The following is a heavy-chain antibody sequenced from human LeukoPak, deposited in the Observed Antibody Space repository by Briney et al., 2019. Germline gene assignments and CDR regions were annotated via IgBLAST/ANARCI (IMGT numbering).Heavy chain of an antibody. V-gene: IGHV1-69*13. CDR2: IIPIFGTA. J-gene: IGHJ4*02. D-gene: IGHD6-13*01. Sequence: ASVKVSCKGSGGTFSSYAISWVRQATGQGLEWMGGIIPIFGTANYAQKFQGRVTITADESTSTAYMELSSLRSEDTAVYYCARVESAHSERPLYSSSWYYFDYWGQGTLVTVSS. CDR1: GGTFSSYA. CDR3: ARVESAHSERPLYSSSWYYFDY.